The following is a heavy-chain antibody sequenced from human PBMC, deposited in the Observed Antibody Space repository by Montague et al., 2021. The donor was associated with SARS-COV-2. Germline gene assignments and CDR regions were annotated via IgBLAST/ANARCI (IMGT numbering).Heavy chain of an antibody. V-gene: IGHV3-7*01. D-gene: IGHD3/OR15-3a*01. Sequence: SRSLSCDASGFTFTNYWMTWVRLAPGKGLEWVATINQHGGENYYVGSVKGRFTISRDNAKKSVYLQINSLGAEDTAVYYCARVDYQVPYYYYAGMDLWGQGTTVTVSS. J-gene: IGHJ6*02. CDR1: GFTFTNYW. CDR3: ARVDYQVPYYYYAGMDL. CDR2: INQHGGEN.